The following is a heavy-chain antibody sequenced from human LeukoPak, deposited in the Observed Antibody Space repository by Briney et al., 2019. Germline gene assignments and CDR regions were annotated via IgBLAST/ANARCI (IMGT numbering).Heavy chain of an antibody. CDR3: ANHMVRGVISAFDI. V-gene: IGHV3-74*01. D-gene: IGHD3-10*01. CDR2: INDDGSDT. CDR1: GFTFKLYW. J-gene: IGHJ3*02. Sequence: GGSLRLSCAASGFTFKLYWMHWVRQVPGKRPVWVSRINDDGSDTVYADSVRGRFTISRDDAKNTVYLQMNSPRAEDTAVYYCANHMVRGVISAFDIWGQGTMVTVSS.